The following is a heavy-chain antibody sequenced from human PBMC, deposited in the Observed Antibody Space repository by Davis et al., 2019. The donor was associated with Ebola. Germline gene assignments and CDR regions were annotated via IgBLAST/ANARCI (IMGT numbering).Heavy chain of an antibody. CDR2: IIPILCIA. V-gene: IGHV1-69*04. J-gene: IGHJ4*02. D-gene: IGHD6-19*01. CDR1: GGTFSSYA. CDR3: ARVPLLGSGWDYYFNY. Sequence: AASVKVSCKASGGTFSSYAISWVRQAPGQGLEWMGRIIPILCIANYAPKFQGRVTITADKSTSPAYMEVRSLRSDDTAVYYCARVPLLGSGWDYYFNYWGQGTLVTVSS.